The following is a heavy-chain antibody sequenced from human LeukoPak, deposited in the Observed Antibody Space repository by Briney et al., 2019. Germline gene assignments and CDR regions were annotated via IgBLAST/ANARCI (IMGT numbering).Heavy chain of an antibody. Sequence: GGSLRLSCAASGLAFSTYGMHWVRQPPGKGLEWVAHIQYDGNNKKYVDSVKGRFTLSRDNSKNTLHLQMNSLTAGDTAVYYCAREDYDSGGVDYWGQGTLVTVSS. CDR2: IQYDGNNK. CDR3: AREDYDSGGVDY. CDR1: GLAFSTYG. D-gene: IGHD5-12*01. J-gene: IGHJ4*02. V-gene: IGHV3-30*02.